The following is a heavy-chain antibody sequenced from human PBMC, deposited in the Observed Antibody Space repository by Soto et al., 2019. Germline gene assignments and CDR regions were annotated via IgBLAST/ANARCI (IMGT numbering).Heavy chain of an antibody. Sequence: SETLSLTCTVSGYSISSGYYWGWIRQPPGKGLEWIGSIYHSGSTYYNPSLKSRVTISVDTSKNQFSLKLSSVTAADTAVYYCARGAKYQPEDYWGQGTLVTVSS. CDR2: IYHSGST. CDR3: ARGAKYQPEDY. J-gene: IGHJ4*02. V-gene: IGHV4-38-2*02. CDR1: GYSISSGYY. D-gene: IGHD2-2*01.